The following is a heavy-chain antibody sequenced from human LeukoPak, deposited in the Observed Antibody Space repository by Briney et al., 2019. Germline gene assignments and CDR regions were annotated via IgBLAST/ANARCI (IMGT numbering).Heavy chain of an antibody. CDR3: ARSLSSGWFPFDY. CDR1: GGSISSYY. J-gene: IGHJ4*02. V-gene: IGHV4-4*07. CDR2: IYTSGST. D-gene: IGHD6-19*01. Sequence: SETLSLTCTVSGGSISSYYWSWIRQPAGKGLDWIERIYTSGSTNYNPSLKSRVTMSVDTSKNQFSLKQNSVTAADTAVYYCARSLSSGWFPFDYWGQGTLVTVSS.